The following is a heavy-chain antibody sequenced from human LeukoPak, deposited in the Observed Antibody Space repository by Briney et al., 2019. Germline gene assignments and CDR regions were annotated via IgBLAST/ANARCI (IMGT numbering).Heavy chain of an antibody. V-gene: IGHV4-39*01. Sequence: PSETLSLTCTVSGGSISSSSYYWGWIRQPPGKGLEWIGSIYYSGSTYYNPSLKSRVTISVDTSKNQFSLKLSSVTAADTAVYYCASIIAARPVDYWGQGTLVTASS. CDR1: GGSISSSSYY. CDR3: ASIIAARPVDY. CDR2: IYYSGST. D-gene: IGHD6-6*01. J-gene: IGHJ4*02.